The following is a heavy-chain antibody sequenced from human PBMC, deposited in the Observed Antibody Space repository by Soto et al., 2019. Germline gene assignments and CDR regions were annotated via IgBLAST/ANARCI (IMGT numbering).Heavy chain of an antibody. D-gene: IGHD3-22*01. CDR1: GFTFSSYE. V-gene: IGHV3-48*03. CDR3: ARAKYYYDSSDSPLDGLDV. Sequence: GGALGLSCAASGFTFSSYEINWVRQAPGKGLGGVSYINNTGTTTYYADAEKGRFTISRDNAKNSLYLQMNSLRVEDTAFYYCARAKYYYDSSDSPLDGLDVWGQGXTVPVYS. CDR2: INNTGTTT. J-gene: IGHJ6*02.